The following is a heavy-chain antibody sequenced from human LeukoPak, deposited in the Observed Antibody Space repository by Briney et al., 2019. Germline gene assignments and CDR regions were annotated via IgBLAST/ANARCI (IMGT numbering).Heavy chain of an antibody. V-gene: IGHV3-33*01. CDR2: IWDEGSNR. CDR1: GFTFSTYG. J-gene: IGHJ6*02. D-gene: IGHD3-16*01. Sequence: PGNSLRLSCAASGFTFSTYGMHWVRQAPGKGLEWVAVIWDEGSNRDYAESVKGRFTISRDNSKNALYLQMNSLRAEDTAVYYCAREILIPRTNMFGGVHYGTDVWGQGTTVTVSS. CDR3: AREILIPRTNMFGGVHYGTDV.